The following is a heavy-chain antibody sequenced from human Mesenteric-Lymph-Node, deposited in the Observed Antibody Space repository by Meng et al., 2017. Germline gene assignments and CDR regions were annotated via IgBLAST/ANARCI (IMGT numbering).Heavy chain of an antibody. D-gene: IGHD2-15*01. J-gene: IGHJ4*02. Sequence: GGSLRLSCAASGFTFSSYDMSWVRQGPGKGLESVSAISGSGGATYYADSVKGRFTISRDNSKNTLFLQMNSLRADDTAVYYCARSCGDITCPLDFDYWGQGTLVTVSS. CDR1: GFTFSSYD. CDR2: ISGSGGAT. V-gene: IGHV3-23*01. CDR3: ARSCGDITCPLDFDY.